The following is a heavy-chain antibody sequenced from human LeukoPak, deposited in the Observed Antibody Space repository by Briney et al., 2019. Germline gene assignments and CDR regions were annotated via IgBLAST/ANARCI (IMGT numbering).Heavy chain of an antibody. J-gene: IGHJ6*02. D-gene: IGHD5-18*01. Sequence: PGGSLRLSCAASGFTFSSFAMRWVRQAPGKGLEWVSAFSGSGGSTYYADSVRGRFTISRDNAKNSLYLQMNSLRPEDTALYYCAKNRGIQLWLRYGLDVWGQGTTVTVSS. CDR3: AKNRGIQLWLRYGLDV. CDR2: FSGSGGST. V-gene: IGHV3-23*01. CDR1: GFTFSSFA.